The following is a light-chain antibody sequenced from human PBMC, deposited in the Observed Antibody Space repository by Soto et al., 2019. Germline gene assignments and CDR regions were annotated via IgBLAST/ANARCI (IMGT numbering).Light chain of an antibody. J-gene: IGLJ3*02. CDR2: EGS. CDR1: SSDVGYYNL. CDR3: CSYAGSTTLV. V-gene: IGLV2-23*01. Sequence: QSALTQPASVSGSPGQSITISCTGSSSDVGYYNLVSWYQQHPGKAPKLMIYEGSKRPSGVSNRFSGSKSGNTASLTISGLQAEDEGDYYCCSYAGSTTLVFGGGTTLTVL.